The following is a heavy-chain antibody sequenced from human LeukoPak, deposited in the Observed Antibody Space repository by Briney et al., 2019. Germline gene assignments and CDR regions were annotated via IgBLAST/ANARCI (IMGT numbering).Heavy chain of an antibody. CDR3: ARVGEADYGILTGYPDPLFDY. Sequence: ASVKVSCKASGYTFTSYGISWVRQAPGQGLEWMEWISAYNGNTNYAQKLQGRVTMTTDTSTSTAYMELRSLRSDDTAVYYCARVGEADYGILTGYPDPLFDYWGQGTLVTVSS. J-gene: IGHJ4*02. V-gene: IGHV1-18*01. D-gene: IGHD3-9*01. CDR2: ISAYNGNT. CDR1: GYTFTSYG.